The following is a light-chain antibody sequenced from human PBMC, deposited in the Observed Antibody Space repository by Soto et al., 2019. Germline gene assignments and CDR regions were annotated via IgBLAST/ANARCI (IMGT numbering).Light chain of an antibody. V-gene: IGLV2-14*01. J-gene: IGLJ2*01. CDR1: SSDIGGYNY. CDR3: SSYTSSSTYVV. CDR2: DVS. Sequence: QSALTQPASVSGSPGQSITISCTGTSSDIGGYNYVSWYQQHPGKAPKLMIYDVSNRPSGVSNRFSGSKSVNTASLTISGLQAEDEAEYYCSSYTSSSTYVVFGGGTKLTVL.